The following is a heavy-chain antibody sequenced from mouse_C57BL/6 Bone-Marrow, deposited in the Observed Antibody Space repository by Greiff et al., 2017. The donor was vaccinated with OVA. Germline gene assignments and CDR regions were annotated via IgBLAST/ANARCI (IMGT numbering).Heavy chain of an antibody. Sequence: VQLKESGGDLVKPGGSLKLSCAASGFTFSSYGMSWVRQTPDKRLEWVATISSGGSYTYYPDSVKGRFTISRDNAKNTLYLQMSSLKSEDTAMYYCARNLLLAYWGQGTLVTVSA. V-gene: IGHV5-6*01. CDR3: ARNLLLAY. J-gene: IGHJ3*01. CDR1: GFTFSSYG. CDR2: ISSGGSYT. D-gene: IGHD1-1*01.